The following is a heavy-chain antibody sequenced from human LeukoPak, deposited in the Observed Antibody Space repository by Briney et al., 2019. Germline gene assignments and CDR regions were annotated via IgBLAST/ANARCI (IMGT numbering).Heavy chain of an antibody. J-gene: IGHJ4*02. Sequence: GGSLRLSCAASGFIFSSYGMHWVRQAPGKGLEWVAFIRYDGSNKYYADSVKGRFTISRDNSKNTLYLQMSSLRAEDTAVYYCARVYGSGTYLFDYWGQGTLVTVSS. CDR3: ARVYGSGTYLFDY. V-gene: IGHV3-30*02. CDR1: GFIFSSYG. D-gene: IGHD3-10*01. CDR2: IRYDGSNK.